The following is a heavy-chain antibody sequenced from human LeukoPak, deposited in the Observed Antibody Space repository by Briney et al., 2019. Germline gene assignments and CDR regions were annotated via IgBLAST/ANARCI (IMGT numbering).Heavy chain of an antibody. CDR2: INPSDDNT. CDR3: TSSYDYGDY. CDR1: GYTFTSYY. J-gene: IGHJ4*02. Sequence: GASVKVSCKASGYTFTSYYMHWVRQAPGQGLEWMGVINPSDDNTRYAQKFQGRVTMTRDTSTSTVYMELSSLTSEDTAVYYCTSSYDYGDYWGQGTLVTVSS. V-gene: IGHV1-46*01. D-gene: IGHD4-17*01.